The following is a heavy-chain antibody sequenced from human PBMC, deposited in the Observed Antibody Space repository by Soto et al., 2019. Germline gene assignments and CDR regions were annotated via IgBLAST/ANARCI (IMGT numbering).Heavy chain of an antibody. D-gene: IGHD2-8*01. Sequence: GGSLRLSCAASGFTFSSYWMSWVRQAPGKGLEWVANIKQDGSEKYYVDSVKGRFTISRDNAKNSLYLQMNSLRAEDTAVYYCARVGMLPTPFEYYYYYMDVWGKGTTVTVSS. J-gene: IGHJ6*03. CDR2: IKQDGSEK. CDR1: GFTFSSYW. CDR3: ARVGMLPTPFEYYYYYMDV. V-gene: IGHV3-7*01.